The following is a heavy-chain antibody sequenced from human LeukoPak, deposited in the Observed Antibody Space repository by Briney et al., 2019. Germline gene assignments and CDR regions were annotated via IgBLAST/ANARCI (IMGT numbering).Heavy chain of an antibody. J-gene: IGHJ4*02. CDR2: ISGSGGST. CDR1: GFTFSSYA. D-gene: IGHD4-11*01. Sequence: GGSLRLSCAASGFTFSSYAMSWVRQAPGKGLEWVSAISGSGGSTYYADSVKGRFTISRDNAKNSLYLQMNSLRAEDTAVYYCARSIYSNYVGYFDYWGQGTLVTVSS. V-gene: IGHV3-23*01. CDR3: ARSIYSNYVGYFDY.